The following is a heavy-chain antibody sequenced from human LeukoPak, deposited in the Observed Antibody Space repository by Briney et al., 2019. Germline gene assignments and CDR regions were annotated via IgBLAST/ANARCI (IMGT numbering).Heavy chain of an antibody. CDR3: ARDIPYTGYVGPVDL. V-gene: IGHV1-2*02. CDR2: INPNSGGT. D-gene: IGHD5-12*01. J-gene: IGHJ5*02. Sequence: ASVKVSCKASGYTFTGYYMHWVRQAPGQGLGWMGWINPNSGGTNYAQKFQGRVTMTRDTSISTAYMELSSLRSDDTAVYYCARDIPYTGYVGPVDLWGQGTLVTVSS. CDR1: GYTFTGYY.